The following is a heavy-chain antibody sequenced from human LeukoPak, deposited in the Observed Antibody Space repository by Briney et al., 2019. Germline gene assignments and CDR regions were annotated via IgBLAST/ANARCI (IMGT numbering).Heavy chain of an antibody. CDR1: GFTFSSYG. CDR2: IWYDGSNK. Sequence: PGRSLRLSCAASGFTFSSYGMHWVRQAPGKGLEWVAVIWYDGSNKYYADSVKGRCTISRDNSKNTLYLQMNSLRADDTAVYYCARDKHSSGRNPLKGYYYYGMDVWGQGTTVTVSS. J-gene: IGHJ6*02. D-gene: IGHD6-19*01. CDR3: ARDKHSSGRNPLKGYYYYGMDV. V-gene: IGHV3-33*01.